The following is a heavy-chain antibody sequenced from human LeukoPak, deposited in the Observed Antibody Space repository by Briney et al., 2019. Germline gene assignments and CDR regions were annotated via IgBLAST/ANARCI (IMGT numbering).Heavy chain of an antibody. V-gene: IGHV3-30*03. CDR3: ARVVEEEGYEYFDY. Sequence: GGSLRLSCAVSGFTFSSYGMHWVRQAPGKGLEWVAVISSDGSNKYYVDSVQGRFTISRDNSKNTLYLQMDSLRAEDTAVYYCARVVEEEGYEYFDYWGQGTLVTVSS. CDR2: ISSDGSNK. CDR1: GFTFSSYG. J-gene: IGHJ4*02. D-gene: IGHD5-12*01.